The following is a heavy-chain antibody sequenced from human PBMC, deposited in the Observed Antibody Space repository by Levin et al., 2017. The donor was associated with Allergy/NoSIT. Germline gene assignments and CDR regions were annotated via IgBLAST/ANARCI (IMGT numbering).Heavy chain of an antibody. V-gene: IGHV4-59*01. CDR1: GGSISTYY. Sequence: SETLSLTCTVSGGSISTYYWSWIRQPPGKGLEWIGYIYYSGGTNINPSLKSRVTMSVDTSKNQFSLKLRSVTAADTAVYYCARDGSGGWRWFDPWGQGTLVTVSS. CDR2: IYYSGGT. J-gene: IGHJ5*02. CDR3: ARDGSGGWRWFDP. D-gene: IGHD6-19*01.